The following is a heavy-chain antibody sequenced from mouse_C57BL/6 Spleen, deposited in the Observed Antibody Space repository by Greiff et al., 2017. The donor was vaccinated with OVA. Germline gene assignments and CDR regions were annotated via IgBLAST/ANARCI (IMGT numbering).Heavy chain of an antibody. J-gene: IGHJ4*01. V-gene: IGHV5-17*01. Sequence: EVQLVESGGGLVKPGGSLTLSCAASGFTFSDYGMHWVRQAPEKGLEWVAYISSGSSTIYYADPVKGRFTIYRDHAKNTLFLQMTSLRSEDTAMDYCARRGNYPYAMDYWGQGTSVTVSS. CDR1: GFTFSDYG. CDR2: ISSGSSTI. CDR3: ARRGNYPYAMDY. D-gene: IGHD2-1*01.